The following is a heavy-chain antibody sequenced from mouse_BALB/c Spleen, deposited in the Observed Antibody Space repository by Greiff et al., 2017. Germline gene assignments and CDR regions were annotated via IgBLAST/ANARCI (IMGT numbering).Heavy chain of an antibody. V-gene: IGHV5-9-4*01. Sequence: EVKLVESGGGLVKPGGSLKLSCAASGFTFSSYAMSWVRQSPEKRLEWVAEISSGGSYTYYPDTVTGRFTISRDNAKNTLYLEMSSLRSEDTAMYYCARDAPGGYFDYWGQGTTLTVSS. CDR2: ISSGGSYT. J-gene: IGHJ2*01. CDR3: ARDAPGGYFDY. CDR1: GFTFSSYA.